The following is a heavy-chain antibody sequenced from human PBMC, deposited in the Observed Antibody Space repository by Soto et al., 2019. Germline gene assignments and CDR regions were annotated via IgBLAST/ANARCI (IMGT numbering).Heavy chain of an antibody. D-gene: IGHD1-26*01. J-gene: IGHJ4*02. V-gene: IGHV1-8*01. CDR2: MHPNSGNT. CDR1: GYTFTSYD. CDR3: ARGLSYRQD. Sequence: QVQRVQSGAEVKKPGASVKVSCKASGYTFTSYDIYWVRQATGQGLEWMGWMHPNSGNTGYAQKFQGRVTMTRNTSITTAYMELSSLTSEDTAVYYCARGLSYRQDWGQGTLVTVSS.